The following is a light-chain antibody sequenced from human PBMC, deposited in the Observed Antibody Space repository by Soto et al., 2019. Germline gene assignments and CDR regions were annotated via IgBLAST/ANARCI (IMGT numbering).Light chain of an antibody. CDR2: VNS. CDR3: QSYDSSLSVV. CDR1: SSNIGAGYD. V-gene: IGLV1-40*01. J-gene: IGLJ2*01. Sequence: QAVVTQPPSVSGAPGQRVTISCTGSSSNIGAGYDVHWYQQLPGTAPKLLIYVNSNRPSGVPDRFSGSKSDTSASLAITGLQAEDEADYYCQSYDSSLSVVFGGGTKLTVL.